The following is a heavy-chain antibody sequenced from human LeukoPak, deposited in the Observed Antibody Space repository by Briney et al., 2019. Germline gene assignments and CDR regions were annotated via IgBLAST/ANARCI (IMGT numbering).Heavy chain of an antibody. D-gene: IGHD6-13*01. CDR2: ISYDGSNK. Sequence: GRSRRLSCAASGFTFSSYAMHWVRQAPGKGLEWVAVISYDGSNKYYADSVKGRFTISRDNSKNTLYLQMNSLRAEDTAVYYCARDPHPPQLVLYYFDYWGQGTLVTVSS. J-gene: IGHJ4*02. CDR3: ARDPHPPQLVLYYFDY. V-gene: IGHV3-30*04. CDR1: GFTFSSYA.